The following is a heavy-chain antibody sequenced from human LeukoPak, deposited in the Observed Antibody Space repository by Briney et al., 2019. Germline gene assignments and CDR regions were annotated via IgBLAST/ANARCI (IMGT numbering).Heavy chain of an antibody. CDR3: AKVAGYSYGAFDY. Sequence: GGSLRLSCAASGFTFSSYAMTWVRQAPGKGLEWVSTISGSGGSTDYGDFVKGRFTISRDNSKNTLYLQMNSLRAEDTALYYCAKVAGYSYGAFDYWGQGTLVTVSS. V-gene: IGHV3-23*01. D-gene: IGHD5-18*01. CDR2: ISGSGGST. J-gene: IGHJ4*02. CDR1: GFTFSSYA.